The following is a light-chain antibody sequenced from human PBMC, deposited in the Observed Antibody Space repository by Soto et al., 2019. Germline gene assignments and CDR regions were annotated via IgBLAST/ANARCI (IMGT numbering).Light chain of an antibody. CDR2: AAS. V-gene: IGKV1-27*01. J-gene: IGKJ4*01. Sequence: DIQMTQSPSSLSASLEDRVTITYRASQGIGVYLAWFQQKPGKVPKLLIYAASALQSGVPSRFSGSGSGTDFTLTISSLQPEDFATYYCQKYNSAPLTFGGGTKVDIK. CDR3: QKYNSAPLT. CDR1: QGIGVY.